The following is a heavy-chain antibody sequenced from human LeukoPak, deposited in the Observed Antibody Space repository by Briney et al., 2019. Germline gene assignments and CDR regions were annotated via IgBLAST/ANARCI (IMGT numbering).Heavy chain of an antibody. D-gene: IGHD1-26*01. CDR1: GYAFTSYA. Sequence: GASVKVSCKASGYAFTSYAMHWVRQAPGQRLEWMGWINAGNGNTKYSQKFQGRVTITRDTSASTAYMELSSLRSEDTAVYYCARDRGGSYSDYWGQGTLVTVSS. CDR3: ARDRGGSYSDY. J-gene: IGHJ4*02. V-gene: IGHV1-3*01. CDR2: INAGNGNT.